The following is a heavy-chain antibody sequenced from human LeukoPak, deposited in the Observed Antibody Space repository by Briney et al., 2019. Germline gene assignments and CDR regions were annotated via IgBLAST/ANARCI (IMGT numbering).Heavy chain of an antibody. Sequence: SETLSLTCAVYGGSFSGYYWSWIRQPPGKGLEWIGYIYYSGSTNYNPSLKSRVTISVDTSKNQFSLKLSSVTAADTAVYYCARTRPPAGDFDYWGQGTLVTVSS. CDR2: IYYSGST. CDR3: ARTRPPAGDFDY. D-gene: IGHD2-2*01. V-gene: IGHV4-59*12. J-gene: IGHJ4*02. CDR1: GGSFSGYY.